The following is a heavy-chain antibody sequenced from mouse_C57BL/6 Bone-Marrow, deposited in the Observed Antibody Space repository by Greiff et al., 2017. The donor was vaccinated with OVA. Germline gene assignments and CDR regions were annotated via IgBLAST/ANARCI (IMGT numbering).Heavy chain of an antibody. Sequence: VQLQQSVAELVRPGASVKLSCTASGFNIKNTYMHWVKQRPEQGLEWIGRIDPANGNTKYAPKFQGKATITADTSSNTAYLQLSSLTSEGTAIYYCARPPYYGSRGYAMDYWGQGTSVTVSS. CDR2: IDPANGNT. D-gene: IGHD1-1*01. J-gene: IGHJ4*01. V-gene: IGHV14-3*01. CDR1: GFNIKNTY. CDR3: ARPPYYGSRGYAMDY.